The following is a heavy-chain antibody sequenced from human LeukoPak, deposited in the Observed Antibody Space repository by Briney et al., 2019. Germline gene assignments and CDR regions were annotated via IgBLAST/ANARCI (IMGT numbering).Heavy chain of an antibody. J-gene: IGHJ4*02. CDR2: IKSKTDGGTT. D-gene: IGHD5-24*01. V-gene: IGHV3-15*01. Sequence: PGGSLRLSCAAPGFPFSDVWMGWVRQAPGKGLEWVGRIKSKTDGGTTNYAAPVKGRFTISRDDSKDTLYLQMNSLKTEDTAVYYCTTDRKDGYNYISGYWGQGTLVTVSS. CDR1: GFPFSDVW. CDR3: TTDRKDGYNYISGY.